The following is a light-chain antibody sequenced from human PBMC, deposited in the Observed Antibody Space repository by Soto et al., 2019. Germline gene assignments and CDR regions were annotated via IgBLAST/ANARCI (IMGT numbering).Light chain of an antibody. CDR3: QQYNNWLWT. Sequence: EIVMTQSPATLSVSPGERATLSCRASQSVNSNLVWYQQKPGQAPMLLIYGASTRATGIPGRFSGSGYGTEFTLTISRLQAKDFAVYYCQQYNNWLWTFGQGTKVEIK. CDR2: GAS. V-gene: IGKV3-15*01. J-gene: IGKJ1*01. CDR1: QSVNSN.